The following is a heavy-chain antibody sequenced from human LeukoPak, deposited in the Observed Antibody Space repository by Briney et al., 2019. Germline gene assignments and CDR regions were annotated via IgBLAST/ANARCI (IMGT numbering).Heavy chain of an antibody. Sequence: TSQTLSLTCTVSGGSISSCYWSWIRQPPGKGLEWIGYIYYSGSTNYNPSLKSRVTISVDTSKNQFSLKLGSVTAADTAVYYCARDPGVGATDAFDIWGQGTMVTVSS. V-gene: IGHV4-59*01. D-gene: IGHD1-26*01. CDR2: IYYSGST. CDR1: GGSISSCY. J-gene: IGHJ3*02. CDR3: ARDPGVGATDAFDI.